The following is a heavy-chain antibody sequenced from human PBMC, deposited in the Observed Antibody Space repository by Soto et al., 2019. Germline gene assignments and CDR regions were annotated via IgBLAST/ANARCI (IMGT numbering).Heavy chain of an antibody. V-gene: IGHV4-34*01. CDR3: ARGLGSLPGGMDV. J-gene: IGHJ6*02. CDR1: GGSFSGYY. CDR2: VDHSGST. Sequence: TLSLTCAVYGGSFSGYYWRWIRQPPGKGLEWIGEVDHSGSTNQNPSLKSRVTISLETSKNQFSLKLSSVTAADTGVYYCARGLGSLPGGMDVWGQGTTVTVSS.